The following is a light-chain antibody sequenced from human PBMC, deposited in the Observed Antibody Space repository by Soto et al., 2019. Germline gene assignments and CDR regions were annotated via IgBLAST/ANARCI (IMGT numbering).Light chain of an antibody. CDR3: KQYGSSIN. CDR1: QNINSW. V-gene: IGKV1-5*01. CDR2: DAS. Sequence: DIQMTPSPSTLSASLVDRVTITCRASQNINSWLAWYQQKPGKAPKLLIYDASSLESGVPSRFSGSGSGTDFTLTISRLEPEDFAVFYCKQYGSSINCGQGKRRAIK. J-gene: IGKJ5*01.